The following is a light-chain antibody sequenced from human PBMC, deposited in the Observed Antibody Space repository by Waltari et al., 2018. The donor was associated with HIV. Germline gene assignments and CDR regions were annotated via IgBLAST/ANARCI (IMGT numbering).Light chain of an antibody. CDR2: DVS. J-gene: IGLJ3*02. CDR1: SSDVGGYTY. V-gene: IGLV2-11*01. Sequence: QSALTQPRSVSGSPGQSVTISCTGTSSDVGGYTYVSWYQQHPGKAPKLMIYDVSKRPSGVPDRFSGSKSGNTASLTISGLQAEDEADYYCCSYAGSLIWVFGGGTKLTVL. CDR3: CSYAGSLIWV.